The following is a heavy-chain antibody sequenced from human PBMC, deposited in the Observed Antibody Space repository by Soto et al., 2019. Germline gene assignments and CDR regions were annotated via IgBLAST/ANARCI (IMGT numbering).Heavy chain of an antibody. J-gene: IGHJ4*02. V-gene: IGHV3-9*01. D-gene: IGHD2-8*01. CDR1: GFTFDDYA. CDR2: ISWNSGSI. Sequence: EVQLVESGGGLVQPGRSLRLSCAASGFTFDDYAMHWVRQAPGKGLEWVSGISWNSGSIGYADSVKGRFTISRDNAKNYLYLQMNSLRAEDTALYYCAAVGDGYNGGFDYWGQGTLVTVSS. CDR3: AAVGDGYNGGFDY.